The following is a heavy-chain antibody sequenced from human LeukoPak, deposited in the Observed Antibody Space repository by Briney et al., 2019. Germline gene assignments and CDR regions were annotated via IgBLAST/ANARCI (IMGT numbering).Heavy chain of an antibody. D-gene: IGHD6-19*01. V-gene: IGHV4-59*01. Sequence: SETLSLTCTVSGGSISRYYWSWIRQPPGKGLEWIGYIHYSGTTNYNPSLKSRVTISVDTFKNQFSLKLSSVTAADTAVYYCAGGGQWLAFDYWGQVTLVTVSS. J-gene: IGHJ4*02. CDR1: GGSISRYY. CDR3: AGGGQWLAFDY. CDR2: IHYSGTT.